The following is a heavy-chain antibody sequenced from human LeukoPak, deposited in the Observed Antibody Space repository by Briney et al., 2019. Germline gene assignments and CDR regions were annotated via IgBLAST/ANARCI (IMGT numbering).Heavy chain of an antibody. V-gene: IGHV1-69*05. CDR3: ARGSIVGATTPPNY. J-gene: IGHJ4*02. D-gene: IGHD1-26*01. CDR1: GYTFTSYG. CDR2: IIPIFGTA. Sequence: ASVKVSCKASGYTFTSYGISWVRQAPGQGLEWMGRIIPIFGTANYAQKFQGRVTITTDESTSTAYMELSSLRSEDTAVYYCARGSIVGATTPPNYWGQGTLVTVYS.